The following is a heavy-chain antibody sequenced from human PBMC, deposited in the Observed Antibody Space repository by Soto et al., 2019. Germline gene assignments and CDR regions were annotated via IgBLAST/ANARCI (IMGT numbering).Heavy chain of an antibody. V-gene: IGHV1-2*02. J-gene: IGHJ6*02. Sequence: ASVKVSCKASGYTFTGYYMHWVRQAPGQGLEWMGWINPNSGGTNYAQKFQGRVTMTRDTSISTAYMELSRLRSDDTAVYYCARSWIHLWFRWDYYGMDVSGQGTTVTVSS. CDR2: INPNSGGT. D-gene: IGHD5-18*01. CDR1: GYTFTGYY. CDR3: ARSWIHLWFRWDYYGMDV.